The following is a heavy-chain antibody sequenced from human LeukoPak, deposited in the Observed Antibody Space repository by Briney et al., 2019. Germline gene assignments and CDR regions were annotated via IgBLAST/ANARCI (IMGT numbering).Heavy chain of an antibody. CDR3: ARGLGRKYYDFWSGYAY. J-gene: IGHJ4*02. V-gene: IGHV4-34*01. CDR1: GGSFSGYY. CDR2: INHSGST. D-gene: IGHD3-3*01. Sequence: PSETLSLTCAVYGGSFSGYYWSWIRQPPGKGLEWIGEINHSGSTNYNPSLKSRATISVDTSKNQFSLKLSSVTAADTAVYYCARGLGRKYYDFWSGYAYWGQGTLVTVSS.